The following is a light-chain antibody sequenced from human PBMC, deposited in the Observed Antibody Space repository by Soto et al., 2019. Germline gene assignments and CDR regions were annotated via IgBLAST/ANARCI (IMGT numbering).Light chain of an antibody. CDR2: DAS. V-gene: IGKV1-5*01. CDR1: QSISSW. Sequence: DIQMTQSPSTLSASVGDRVTITCRASQSISSWLAWYQQKPGKAPKLLIYDASSLESGVPSRFSGSGSGTAFTLTISSLQPDHFATYFCQQYNSYSLPFTFGPGTKVDIK. CDR3: QQYNSYSLPFT. J-gene: IGKJ3*01.